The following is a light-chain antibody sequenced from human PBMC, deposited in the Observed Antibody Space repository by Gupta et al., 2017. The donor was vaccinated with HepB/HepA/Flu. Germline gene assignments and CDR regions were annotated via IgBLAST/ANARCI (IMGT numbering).Light chain of an antibody. Sequence: SYELTQPPSVSVSPGQPDRITCSGDALPKQYAYWYQQKPGQAPVLVIYKDSERHSGIPERFSGSSSGTTVTLTISGVQAEDEADYYCQSADSSGTIGVFGGGTKLTVL. CDR2: KDS. J-gene: IGLJ3*02. CDR3: QSADSSGTIGV. V-gene: IGLV3-25*03. CDR1: ALPKQY.